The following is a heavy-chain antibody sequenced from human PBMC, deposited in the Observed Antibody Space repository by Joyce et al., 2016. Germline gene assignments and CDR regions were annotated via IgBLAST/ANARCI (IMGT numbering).Heavy chain of an antibody. CDR3: ARSSYTNGIFDY. CDR1: GFTFSSYS. Sequence: EVQLVESGGGLVKPGGSLSLSCAASGFTFSSYSMGWVRQAPGKGLEWVSSLSSSSSYIKYTDSVKGRFTISRDNAKNSLYLQMNSLRVEDTAVYYCARSSYTNGIFDYWGQGTLVTVSS. D-gene: IGHD2-8*01. V-gene: IGHV3-21*01. J-gene: IGHJ4*02. CDR2: LSSSSSYI.